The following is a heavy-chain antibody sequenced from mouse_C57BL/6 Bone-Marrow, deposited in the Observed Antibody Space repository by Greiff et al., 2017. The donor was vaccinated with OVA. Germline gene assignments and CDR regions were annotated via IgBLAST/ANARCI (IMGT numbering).Heavy chain of an antibody. D-gene: IGHD2-4*01. CDR3: ARITYDYEAWFAY. Sequence: VQLQQSGPVLVKPGASVKMSCKASGYTFTDYYMNWVKQSHGKSLEWIGVINPYNGGTSYNQKFKGKATLTVDKSSSTAYMELNSLTSEDSAVYYCARITYDYEAWFAYWGQGTLVTVSA. CDR1: GYTFTDYY. J-gene: IGHJ3*01. V-gene: IGHV1-19*01. CDR2: INPYNGGT.